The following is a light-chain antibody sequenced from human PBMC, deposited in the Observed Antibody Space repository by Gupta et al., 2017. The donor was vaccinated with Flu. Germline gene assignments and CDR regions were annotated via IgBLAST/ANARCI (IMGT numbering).Light chain of an antibody. CDR2: AAS. CDR1: QSITMY. J-gene: IGKJ1*01. Sequence: IICRASQSITMYLNWYQQKSGKAPRLLIYAASRLQNGVPSRFSGSGSGTDFTLTINGLQPEDIATYYCQQSYSAPRAFGQGNKVEIK. V-gene: IGKV1-39*01. CDR3: QQSYSAPRA.